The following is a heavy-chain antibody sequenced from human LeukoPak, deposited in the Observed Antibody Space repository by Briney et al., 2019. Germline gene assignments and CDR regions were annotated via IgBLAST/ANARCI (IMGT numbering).Heavy chain of an antibody. V-gene: IGHV4-59*08. D-gene: IGHD3-10*01. CDR3: AKTMVRGVEYYYGMDV. Sequence: SETLSLTCTVSGGSISIYYWSWIRQPPGKGLEGIGYIYYSGSTNYNPSLKSRVTISVDTSKNQFSLKLSSVTAADTAVYYCAKTMVRGVEYYYGMDVWGQGTTVTVSS. CDR2: IYYSGST. CDR1: GGSISIYY. J-gene: IGHJ6*02.